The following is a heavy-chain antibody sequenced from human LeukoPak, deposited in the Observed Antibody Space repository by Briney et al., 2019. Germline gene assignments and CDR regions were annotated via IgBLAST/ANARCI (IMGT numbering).Heavy chain of an antibody. CDR3: ARDGTADAVDI. CDR1: GGSISSYY. J-gene: IGHJ3*02. CDR2: IYYSGSP. V-gene: IGHV4-59*01. Sequence: PSETLSLTCTVSGGSISSYYWSWIRQPPGKGLEWIGNIYYSGSPNYNPSLKSRATISVDTSKNQFSLKLSSVAAADTAVYYCARDGTADAVDIWGQGIMVTVSS. D-gene: IGHD6-13*01.